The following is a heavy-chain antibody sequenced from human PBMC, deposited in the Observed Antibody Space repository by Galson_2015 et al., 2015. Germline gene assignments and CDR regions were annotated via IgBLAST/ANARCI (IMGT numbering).Heavy chain of an antibody. CDR2: ISYDGANK. Sequence: SLRLSCAASGFTFSTYAMHWVRQAPGKGLEWVAFISYDGANKYYTDSVKSRFTISRDNSKGTLYLQMNRLRAEDTAEYYWASPWSHSGGSYFDYWGQGTLVTVSS. J-gene: IGHJ4*02. D-gene: IGHD2-15*01. CDR1: GFTFSTYA. CDR3: ASPWSHSGGSYFDY. V-gene: IGHV3-30-3*01.